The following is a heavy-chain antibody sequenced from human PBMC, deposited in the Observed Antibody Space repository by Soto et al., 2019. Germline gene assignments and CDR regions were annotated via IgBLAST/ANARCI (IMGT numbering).Heavy chain of an antibody. CDR2: IKGDGSN. CDR1: GGSLSHYY. CDR3: ARGQEGVVATH. J-gene: IGHJ4*02. Sequence: QVQLQQWGAGLLKPSETLSLNCAVNGGSLSHYYWSWIRQPPGKGLEWIGEIKGDGSNNYSPSLKSRATISSDTSNNQFSLRLYAVTAADTGVYYCARGQEGVVATHWDQGTLVTVSS. V-gene: IGHV4-34*01. D-gene: IGHD5-12*01.